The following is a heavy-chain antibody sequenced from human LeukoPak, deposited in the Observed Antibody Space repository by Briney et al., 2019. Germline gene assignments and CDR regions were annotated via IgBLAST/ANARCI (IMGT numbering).Heavy chain of an antibody. CDR3: ARQDMSPTTTVTTEYYFDY. J-gene: IGHJ4*02. Sequence: GGSLKISCKGSGYSFTSYWIGWVRQMPGKGLEWMGIIYPGDSDTRYSPSFQGQVTISADKSISTAYLQWSSLKASDTAMYYCARQDMSPTTTVTTEYYFDYWGQGTLVTVSS. D-gene: IGHD4-11*01. CDR1: GYSFTSYW. V-gene: IGHV5-51*01. CDR2: IYPGDSDT.